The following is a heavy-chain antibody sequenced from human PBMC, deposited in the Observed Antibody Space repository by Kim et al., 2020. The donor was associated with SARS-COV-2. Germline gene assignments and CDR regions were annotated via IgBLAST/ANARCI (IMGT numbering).Heavy chain of an antibody. V-gene: IGHV3-21*01. CDR3: ARKEAAAGTFDP. Sequence: YYADSVKGRFTISRDNAKNSLYLQMNSLRAEDTAVYYCARKEAAAGTFDPWGQGTLVTVSS. J-gene: IGHJ5*02. D-gene: IGHD6-13*01.